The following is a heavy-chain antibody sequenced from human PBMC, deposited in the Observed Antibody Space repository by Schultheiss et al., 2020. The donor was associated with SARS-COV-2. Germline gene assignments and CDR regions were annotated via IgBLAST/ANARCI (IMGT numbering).Heavy chain of an antibody. J-gene: IGHJ3*02. CDR2: ISYDGNYK. V-gene: IGHV3-30*01. CDR3: ARETEGPDAFDI. CDR1: GFTFSTYA. Sequence: GGSLRLSCAASGFTFSTYAMHLVRQAPGKGLEWVALISYDGNYKYYADSVKGRFTISRDNSKNTLYLQMNSLRAEDTAVYYCARETEGPDAFDIWGQGTMVTVSS.